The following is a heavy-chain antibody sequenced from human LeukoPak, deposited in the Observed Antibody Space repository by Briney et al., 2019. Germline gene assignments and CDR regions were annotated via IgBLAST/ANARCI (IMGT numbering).Heavy chain of an antibody. D-gene: IGHD3-10*01. J-gene: IGHJ4*02. CDR1: GFTFSSYE. CDR2: ISSSGSTI. Sequence: PGGSLRLSCAASGFTFSSYEMNWVRQAPGKGLEWVSYISSSGSTIYYADSVKGRFTISRDNAENSLYLQMNSLRAEDTAVYYCARWDARHVLLWFGESYYFDYWGQGTLVTVSS. CDR3: ARWDARHVLLWFGESYYFDY. V-gene: IGHV3-48*03.